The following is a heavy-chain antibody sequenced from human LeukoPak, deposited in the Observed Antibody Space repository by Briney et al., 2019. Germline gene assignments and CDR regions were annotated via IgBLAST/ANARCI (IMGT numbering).Heavy chain of an antibody. D-gene: IGHD2-2*01. CDR2: MNPNSGNT. CDR3: ARGRRVVVQAASRYYFDY. CDR1: GYTFTSYD. J-gene: IGHJ4*02. Sequence: ASVKVSCKASGYTFTSYDINWVRQATGQGLEWMGWMNPNSGNTGYAQKFQGRVTMTRNTSISTAYMELSSLRSEDTAVYYCARGRRVVVQAASRYYFDYWGQGTLVTVSS. V-gene: IGHV1-8*01.